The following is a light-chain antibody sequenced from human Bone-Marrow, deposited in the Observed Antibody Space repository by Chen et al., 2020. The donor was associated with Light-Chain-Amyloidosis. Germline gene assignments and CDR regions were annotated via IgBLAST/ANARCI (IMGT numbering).Light chain of an antibody. CDR1: SSDVGGYDY. CDR2: DVS. CDR3: CSYAGSYTWV. V-gene: IGLV2-11*01. J-gene: IGLJ3*02. Sequence: QSALTQPRPVSGSPGQSVAISCTGTSSDVGGYDYVSWYQQHPGKAPKFMIYDVSKRPSGVPDRFSGSKSGNTASLTISGLQAEDEADYYCCSYAGSYTWVFGGGTKLTVL.